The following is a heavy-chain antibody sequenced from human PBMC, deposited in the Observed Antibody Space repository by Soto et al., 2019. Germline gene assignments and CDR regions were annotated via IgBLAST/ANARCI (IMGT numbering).Heavy chain of an antibody. Sequence: QVQLQESGPGLVKPSQTLSLTCTVSGGSISSGEYYWSWIRQPPGKGLEWIGYIYYSGSTSYNPPHRSRVTKSIDMSKHQFSLKLTSVTAADTAVYYCARVARYYYYGMDVWGQGTTVTVSS. J-gene: IGHJ6*02. CDR2: IYYSGST. CDR1: GGSISSGEYY. CDR3: ARVARYYYYGMDV. V-gene: IGHV4-30-4*01.